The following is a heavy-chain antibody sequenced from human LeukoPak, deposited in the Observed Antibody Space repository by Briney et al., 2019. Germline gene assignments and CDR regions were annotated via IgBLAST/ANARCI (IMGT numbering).Heavy chain of an antibody. CDR3: ARSLVYSSSSFRHTGIFSRYFDL. CDR2: IYYSGST. J-gene: IGHJ2*01. Sequence: PSETLSLTCTVSGSSISNYYSGWIRQPPGKGLDWIGRIYYSGSTYYNPSLKSRVTISVDTSKNQFSLKLSSVTAADTAVYYCARSLVYSSSSFRHTGIFSRYFDLWGRGTLVTVSS. V-gene: IGHV4-39*01. D-gene: IGHD6-6*01. CDR1: GSSISNYY.